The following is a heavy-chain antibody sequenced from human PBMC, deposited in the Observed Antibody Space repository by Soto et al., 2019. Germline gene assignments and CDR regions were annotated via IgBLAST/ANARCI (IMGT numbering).Heavy chain of an antibody. CDR3: AKPPEVAAARGFFDY. V-gene: IGHV3-23*01. D-gene: IGHD6-19*01. Sequence: EVQLLESGGGLVQPGGSLRLSCAASGFAFTNYAMSWVRQAPGKGLEWVSSMSGGGGSTYYADSVKGRFTISRDIYKNTLYLQMNSLTAEDTAVYYCAKPPEVAAARGFFDYWGRGTLVTVSS. J-gene: IGHJ4*02. CDR1: GFAFTNYA. CDR2: MSGGGGST.